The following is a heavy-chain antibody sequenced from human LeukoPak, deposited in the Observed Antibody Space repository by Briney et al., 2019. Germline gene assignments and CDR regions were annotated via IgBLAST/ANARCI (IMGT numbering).Heavy chain of an antibody. CDR1: GGSFSGYY. D-gene: IGHD3-16*01. Sequence: SETLSLTCAVYGGSFSGYYWSWIRQPPGKGLEWIGEINHSGSTNYNPSLKSRVTISVDTSKNQFSLKLSSMTAADTAVYYCATPGWGTDNWFDPWGQGTLVTVSS. V-gene: IGHV4-34*01. CDR2: INHSGST. CDR3: ATPGWGTDNWFDP. J-gene: IGHJ5*02.